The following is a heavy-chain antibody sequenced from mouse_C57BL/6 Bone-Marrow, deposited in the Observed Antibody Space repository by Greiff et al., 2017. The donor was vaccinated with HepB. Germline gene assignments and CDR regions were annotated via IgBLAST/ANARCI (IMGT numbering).Heavy chain of an antibody. V-gene: IGHV1-55*01. CDR2: IYPGSGST. D-gene: IGHD1-1*01. CDR1: GYTFTSYW. CDR3: ARVYYYGSSYDWYFDV. J-gene: IGHJ1*03. Sequence: QVQLQQPGAELVKPGASVKMSCKASGYTFTSYWINWVKQRPGQGLEWIGDIYPGSGSTNYNEKFKGKATLTVDKSSSTAYMQLSSLTSEDSAVYYGARVYYYGSSYDWYFDVWGTGTTVTGSS.